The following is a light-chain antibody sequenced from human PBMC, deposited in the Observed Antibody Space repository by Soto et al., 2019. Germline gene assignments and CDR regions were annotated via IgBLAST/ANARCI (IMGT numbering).Light chain of an antibody. CDR2: AAS. V-gene: IGKV3-20*01. CDR1: QSVRSGY. CDR3: QQYAGSPVT. J-gene: IGKJ2*01. Sequence: EIVLTQSPGSLSLSPGEGATLSCRASQSVRSGYVVWYQQKPGQAPRLLIYAASTRATGVPDRFSGSGSGTDFTLTISRLEPEDFAVYYCQQYAGSPVTFGQGTKLQIK.